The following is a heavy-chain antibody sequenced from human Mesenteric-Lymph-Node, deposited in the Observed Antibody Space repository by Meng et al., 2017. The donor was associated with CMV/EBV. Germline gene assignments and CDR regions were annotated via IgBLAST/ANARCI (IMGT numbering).Heavy chain of an antibody. CDR3: ARESSAAGNSAFDY. V-gene: IGHV4-4*01. CDR2: IDYYGGT. Sequence: SAPSISGNNCSIPGRRPPGERLAWIGGIDYYGGTTYKPSLNSRAPMSMDKSKNPFSLTLSSVAAADTAVSSCARESSAAGNSAFDYWGQGALVTVSS. D-gene: IGHD6-25*01. CDR1: APSISGNNC. J-gene: IGHJ4*02.